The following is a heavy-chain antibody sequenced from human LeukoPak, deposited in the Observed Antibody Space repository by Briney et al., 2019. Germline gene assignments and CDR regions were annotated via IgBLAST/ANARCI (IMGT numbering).Heavy chain of an antibody. V-gene: IGHV3-53*01. J-gene: IGHJ4*02. CDR3: ARRAGAYSHPYDY. D-gene: IGHD4/OR15-4a*01. Sequence: GGSLRLSCTVSGFTASSDSMSWVRQAPGKGLEWVSFIYSGGSTHYSDSVKGRFTISRDNYKNTLYLQMNSLRAEDTAVYYCARRAGAYSHPYDYWGQGTLVTVSS. CDR1: GFTASSDS. CDR2: IYSGGST.